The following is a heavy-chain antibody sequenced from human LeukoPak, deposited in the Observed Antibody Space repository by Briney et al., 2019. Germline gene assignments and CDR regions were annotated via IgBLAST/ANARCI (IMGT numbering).Heavy chain of an antibody. V-gene: IGHV4-59*12. CDR1: GGSISSYC. CDR2: IYYSGST. D-gene: IGHD5-12*01. CDR3: AREGAVWLLAPGYFDY. J-gene: IGHJ4*02. Sequence: PSQTLSLTCSVPGGSISSYCWRWVRQPPAKGMEWVGHIYYSGSTNYNPSLKSRVTISVDTSKNQFSLRLSSVTAADTAVYYCAREGAVWLLAPGYFDYWGQGTLVSVSS.